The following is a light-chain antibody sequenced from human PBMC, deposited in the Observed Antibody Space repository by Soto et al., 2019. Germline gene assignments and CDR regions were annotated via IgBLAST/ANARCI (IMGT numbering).Light chain of an antibody. CDR1: QTVSSN. CDR2: GAS. CDR3: QHYDHLPIT. Sequence: EVVMTQSPATLSVSPGERATLSCRASQTVSSNLAWYQQKPGQAPRLFIYGASTRASDIPARFSGSGSVTECALTISSLQPEDVATYYCQHYDHLPITFGQGTRLEI. V-gene: IGKV3-15*01. J-gene: IGKJ5*01.